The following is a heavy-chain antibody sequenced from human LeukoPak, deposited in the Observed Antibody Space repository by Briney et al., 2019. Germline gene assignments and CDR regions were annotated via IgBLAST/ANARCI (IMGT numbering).Heavy chain of an antibody. CDR2: ISYDGSNK. V-gene: IGHV3-30*18. CDR1: GFTFSSYG. D-gene: IGHD2-8*01. CDR3: AKGRGMVLPYYYYGMDV. Sequence: GGSLRLSCAASGFTFSSYGMHWVRQAPGKGLEWVAVISYDGSNKYYADSVKGRFTISRDNSKNTLYLQMNSLRAEDTAVYYCAKGRGMVLPYYYYGMDVWSQGTTVTVSS. J-gene: IGHJ6*02.